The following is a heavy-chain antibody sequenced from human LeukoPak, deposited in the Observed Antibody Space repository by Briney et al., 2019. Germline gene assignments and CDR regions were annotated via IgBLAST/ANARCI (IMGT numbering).Heavy chain of an antibody. Sequence: ASVKVSCKASGGTFSSYAISWVRQAPGQGLEWMGGIIPIFGTANYAQKFQGRVTITADESTSTAYMELSSLRSEDTAVYYCARYYYDSSGYSGPDYWGQGTLVTVSS. CDR1: GGTFSSYA. V-gene: IGHV1-69*13. J-gene: IGHJ4*02. CDR3: ARYYYDSSGYSGPDY. D-gene: IGHD3-22*01. CDR2: IIPIFGTA.